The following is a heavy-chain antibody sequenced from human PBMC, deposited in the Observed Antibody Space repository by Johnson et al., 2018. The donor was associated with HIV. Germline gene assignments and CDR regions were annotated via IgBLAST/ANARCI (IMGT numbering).Heavy chain of an antibody. Sequence: VQLVESGGGVVQPGRSLTLSCAASEFTFGSFTMHWVRQAPGKGLEWVSYISSSGSTIYYADSVEGRFTISRDNSKSTLFLQMSILRGEDTGVYYCAKSLGQQLVVVDAFDITGQGTMVTVSS. CDR2: ISSSGSTI. CDR3: AKSLGQQLVVVDAFDI. V-gene: IGHV3-48*01. CDR1: EFTFGSFT. D-gene: IGHD6-13*01. J-gene: IGHJ3*02.